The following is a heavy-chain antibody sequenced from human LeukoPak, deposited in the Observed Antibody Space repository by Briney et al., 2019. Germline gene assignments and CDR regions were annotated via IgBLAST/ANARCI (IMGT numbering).Heavy chain of an antibody. Sequence: GESLKISCKGSGYSFTSYWIGWVRQMPGKGLEWMGRIDPSDSYTNYSPSFQGHVTISADKSISTAYLQWSSLKASDTAMYYCARRIAAAESTDYWGQGTLVTVSS. CDR3: ARRIAAAESTDY. V-gene: IGHV5-10-1*01. CDR2: IDPSDSYT. CDR1: GYSFTSYW. D-gene: IGHD6-13*01. J-gene: IGHJ4*02.